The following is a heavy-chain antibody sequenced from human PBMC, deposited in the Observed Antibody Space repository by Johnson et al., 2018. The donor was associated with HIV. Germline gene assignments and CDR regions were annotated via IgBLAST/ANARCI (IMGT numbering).Heavy chain of an antibody. CDR1: GFTFSSYA. D-gene: IGHD5-24*01. V-gene: IGHV3-30-3*01. CDR3: AGGIDGSAQNSDAFDN. Sequence: VQLVESGGGVVQPGRSLRLSCAASGFTFSSYAMHWVRQAPGKGLEWVAVISYDGSNKYYADSVKGRFTISRDNSTLYLQMNSLRGEDTAVYYCAGGIDGSAQNSDAFDNWGQGTMVTVSS. CDR2: ISYDGSNK. J-gene: IGHJ3*02.